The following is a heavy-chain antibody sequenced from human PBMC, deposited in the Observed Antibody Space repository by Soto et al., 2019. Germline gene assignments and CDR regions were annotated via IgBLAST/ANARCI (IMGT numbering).Heavy chain of an antibody. CDR2: IWRGGRT. D-gene: IGHD2-15*01. CDR1: GLTVTNNF. V-gene: IGHV3-53*01. Sequence: EAQLAESGGGVIQPGGSLRLSCAASGLTVTNNFMNWVRQAPGKGLEWVSVIWRGGRTYHADSVKGRFTISRDSSKNIVYLPMKSLRSEDTAVYFCAREDVYCSGGSCRSNGMDVWGQGTSVTVS. J-gene: IGHJ6*02. CDR3: AREDVYCSGGSCRSNGMDV.